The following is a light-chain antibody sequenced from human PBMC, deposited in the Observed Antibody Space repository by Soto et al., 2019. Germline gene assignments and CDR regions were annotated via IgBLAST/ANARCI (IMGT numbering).Light chain of an antibody. CDR1: QSISSW. CDR3: KQYSAFWLT. J-gene: IGKJ4*01. CDR2: KAS. V-gene: IGKV1-5*03. Sequence: DIQMTQSPSTLSASVGDRVTITCRASQSISSWLAWYQQKPGKTPKLLVYKASILENGVPSRFSGSGSGTEFTLTISGLQPDDFETYYCKQYSAFWLTFGGGTKLEIK.